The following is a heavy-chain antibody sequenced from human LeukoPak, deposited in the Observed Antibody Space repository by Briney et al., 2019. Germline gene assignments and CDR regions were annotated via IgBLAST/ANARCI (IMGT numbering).Heavy chain of an antibody. Sequence: PGGSLRLSCAASGFTFSDYYMSWIRQAPGKGLEWVSYISSSGSTIYYADSVKGRFTISRDNSKNTLYLQMNSLRAEDTAVYYCAKDADPLYYYDSSGPFDYWGQGTLVTVSS. CDR3: AKDADPLYYYDSSGPFDY. D-gene: IGHD3-22*01. CDR2: ISSSGSTI. CDR1: GFTFSDYY. J-gene: IGHJ4*02. V-gene: IGHV3-11*04.